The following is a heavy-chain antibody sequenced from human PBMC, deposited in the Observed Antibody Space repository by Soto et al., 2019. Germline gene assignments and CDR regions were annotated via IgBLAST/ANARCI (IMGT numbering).Heavy chain of an antibody. CDR3: ARRGSPFGELPDYGMDA. D-gene: IGHD3-10*01. CDR1: GYSFTSYW. V-gene: IGHV5-51*01. J-gene: IGHJ6*02. Sequence: GESLKISCKGSGYSFTSYWIGWVRQMPGKGLEWMGIIYPGDSDTRYSPSFQGQVTISADKAISTAYLQWSSLKASDTAMYYCARRGSPFGELPDYGMDAWGQGTSATVA. CDR2: IYPGDSDT.